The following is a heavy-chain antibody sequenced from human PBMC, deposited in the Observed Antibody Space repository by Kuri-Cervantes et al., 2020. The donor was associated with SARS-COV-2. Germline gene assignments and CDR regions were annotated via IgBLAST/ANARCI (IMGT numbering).Heavy chain of an antibody. CDR2: IYYTGGT. Sequence: SQTLSLTCTVSGGYISTYYWNWIRQPPGKGLEWIGNIYYTGGTNYNPSLKSQVTISVDTSKNQFSLKLRSVTAADTAVYYCARAGTIFGVVIQNFDYWGQGTLVTVSS. J-gene: IGHJ4*02. V-gene: IGHV4-59*01. D-gene: IGHD3-3*01. CDR3: ARAGTIFGVVIQNFDY. CDR1: GGYISTYY.